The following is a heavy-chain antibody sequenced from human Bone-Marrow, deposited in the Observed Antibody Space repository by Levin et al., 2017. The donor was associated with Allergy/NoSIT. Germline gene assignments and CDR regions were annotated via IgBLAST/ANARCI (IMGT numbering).Heavy chain of an antibody. CDR2: IYYSGST. CDR3: ARERIAVAGTENWFDP. J-gene: IGHJ5*02. V-gene: IGHV4-59*01. D-gene: IGHD6-19*01. CDR1: GGSISSYY. Sequence: SETLSLTCTVSGGSISSYYWSWIRQPPGKGLEWIGYIYYSGSTNYNPSLKSRVTISVDTSKNQFSLKLSSVTAADTAVYYCARERIAVAGTENWFDPWGQGTLVTVSS.